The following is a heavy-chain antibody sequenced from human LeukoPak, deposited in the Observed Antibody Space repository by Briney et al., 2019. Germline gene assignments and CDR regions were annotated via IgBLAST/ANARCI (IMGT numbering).Heavy chain of an antibody. J-gene: IGHJ1*01. CDR3: TRVGDRECGGGCYSRPTEYFQH. CDR2: INHSGST. D-gene: IGHD2-21*02. Sequence: SETLSLTCAVYGGSFSGYYWSWIRQPPGKGLEWIGEINHSGSTNYNPSLKSRVTISVDTSKNQFSLKPSSVTAADTAVYYCTRVGDRECGGGCYSRPTEYFQHWGQGTLVTVSS. CDR1: GGSFSGYY. V-gene: IGHV4-34*01.